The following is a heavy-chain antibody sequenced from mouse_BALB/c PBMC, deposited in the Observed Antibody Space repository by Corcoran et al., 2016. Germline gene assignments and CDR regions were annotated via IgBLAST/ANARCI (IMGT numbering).Heavy chain of an antibody. Sequence: EIQMQQTGPEMVKPGASVKISWKATGYSFTDYIMHWVKQSHGKSLEWIGNINPYHGRTSYNLKFKGKATLTVDKSSSTAYMQLNSLTSEDSAGYYCARSKGGYEGFDYWGQGTTLPVSS. CDR3: ARSKGGYEGFDY. D-gene: IGHD2-14*01. V-gene: IGHV1-39*01. CDR1: GYSFTDYI. CDR2: INPYHGRT. J-gene: IGHJ2*01.